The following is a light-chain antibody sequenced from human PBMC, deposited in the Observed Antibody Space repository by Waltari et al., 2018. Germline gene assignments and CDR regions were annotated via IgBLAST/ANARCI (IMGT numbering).Light chain of an antibody. Sequence: TCRASQGISSYLAWYQQKPGKAPKLLIYAASTLQSGVPSRFSGSGSGTEFTLTISNLQPEDFATYYCQQLNSYPLVTFGQGTKLEIK. J-gene: IGKJ2*01. V-gene: IGKV1-9*01. CDR1: QGISSY. CDR2: AAS. CDR3: QQLNSYPLVT.